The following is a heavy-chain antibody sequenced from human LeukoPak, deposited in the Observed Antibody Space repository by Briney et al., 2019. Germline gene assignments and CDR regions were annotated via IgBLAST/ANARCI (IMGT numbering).Heavy chain of an antibody. Sequence: SGGSLRLSCAASGFTFSSYWMSWVRQASGKGLEWVANIKQDGSEKYYVDSVKGRFTISRDNAKNSLYLQMNSLRAEDTAVHYCATLHVDYYGSGSYDDAFDIWGQGTMVTVSS. J-gene: IGHJ3*02. D-gene: IGHD3-10*01. CDR3: ATLHVDYYGSGSYDDAFDI. CDR1: GFTFSSYW. V-gene: IGHV3-7*01. CDR2: IKQDGSEK.